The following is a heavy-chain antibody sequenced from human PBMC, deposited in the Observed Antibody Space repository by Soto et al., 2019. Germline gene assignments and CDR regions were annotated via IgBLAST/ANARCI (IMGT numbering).Heavy chain of an antibody. J-gene: IGHJ6*02. D-gene: IGHD1-20*01. CDR2: ISYDGSNK. V-gene: IGHV3-30*18. Sequence: XGSLLLSFAASGFTFSSYGMHWVRQAPGKGLEWVAVISYDGSNKYYADSVKGRFTISRDNSKNTLYLQMKSLRAEDTAVYYCAKDRSHNFYYYYGMDVWGQGTTVTVSS. CDR3: AKDRSHNFYYYYGMDV. CDR1: GFTFSSYG.